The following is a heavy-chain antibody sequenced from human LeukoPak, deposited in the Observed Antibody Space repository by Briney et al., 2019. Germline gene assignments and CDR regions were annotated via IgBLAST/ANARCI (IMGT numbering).Heavy chain of an antibody. CDR1: GFTFSSYE. CDR3: ARSNYYDSSGHLTQYFQH. CDR2: ISSSGSTI. Sequence: GESLRLACAASGFTFSSYEMNWVRQAPGKGLEWVSYISSSGSTIYYADSVKGRFTISRDNAKNSLYLQMNSLRAEDTAVYYCARSNYYDSSGHLTQYFQHWGQGTLVTVSS. J-gene: IGHJ1*01. V-gene: IGHV3-48*03. D-gene: IGHD3-22*01.